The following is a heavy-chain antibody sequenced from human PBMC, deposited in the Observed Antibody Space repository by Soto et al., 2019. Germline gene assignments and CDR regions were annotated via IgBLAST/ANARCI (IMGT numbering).Heavy chain of an antibody. J-gene: IGHJ6*02. D-gene: IGHD2-15*01. CDR3: AREVVVVVATYGMDV. V-gene: IGHV3-64*01. CDR1: GFTFSSYA. Sequence: EVQLVESGGGLVQPGGSLRLSCAASGFTFSSYAMHWVRQAPGKGLEYVSAISSNGGSTYYANSVKGRFTISRDNSKNTLYLQMGSLRAEDMAVYYCAREVVVVVATYGMDVWGQGTTVTVSS. CDR2: ISSNGGST.